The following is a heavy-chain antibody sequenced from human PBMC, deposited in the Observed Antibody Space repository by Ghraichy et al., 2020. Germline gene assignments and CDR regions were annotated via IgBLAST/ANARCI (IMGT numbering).Heavy chain of an antibody. V-gene: IGHV4-31*03. D-gene: IGHD2-2*01. CDR3: ARRYCSSTSCYVEADAFDI. CDR2: IYYSGST. Sequence: TLSLTCTVSGGSISSGGYYWSWIRQHPGKGLECIGYIYYSGSTYYNPSLKSRVTISVDTSKNQFSLKLSSVTAADTAVYYCARRYCSSTSCYVEADAFDIWGQGTMVTVSS. CDR1: GGSISSGGYY. J-gene: IGHJ3*02.